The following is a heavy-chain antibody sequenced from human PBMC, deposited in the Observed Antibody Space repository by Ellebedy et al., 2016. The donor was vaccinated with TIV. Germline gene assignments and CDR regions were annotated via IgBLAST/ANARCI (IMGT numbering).Heavy chain of an antibody. J-gene: IGHJ4*02. V-gene: IGHV3-23*01. CDR3: AKHGGGYDYFDY. D-gene: IGHD5-12*01. CDR2: ISGSGGST. CDR1: GFTFSSYS. Sequence: GGSLRLXXAASGFTFSSYSMNWVRQAPGKGLEWVSAISGSGGSTYYADSVKGRFTISRDNSKNTLYLQMNSLRAEDTAVYYCAKHGGGYDYFDYWGQGTLVTVSS.